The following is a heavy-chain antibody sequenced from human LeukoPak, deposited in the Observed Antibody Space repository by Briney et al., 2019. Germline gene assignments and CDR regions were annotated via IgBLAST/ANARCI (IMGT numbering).Heavy chain of an antibody. CDR2: ISGSGGST. CDR3: AKGGVVCGSASCYFDY. V-gene: IGHV3-23*01. J-gene: IGHJ4*02. CDR1: AFTVDDYA. Sequence: GGSLTLACVASAFTVDDYAMTLGRQAPGKRMEWVSVISGSGGSTYYADSVKGRFTISRDNSKNTLYLQMNSLRAEDTAVYYCAKGGVVCGSASCYFDYWGQGNLVTVSS. D-gene: IGHD2-2*01.